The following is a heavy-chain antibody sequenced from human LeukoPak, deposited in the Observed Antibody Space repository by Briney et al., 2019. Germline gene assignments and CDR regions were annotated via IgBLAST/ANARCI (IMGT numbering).Heavy chain of an antibody. CDR3: ATGRGYSGYDEGPFDY. D-gene: IGHD5-12*01. V-gene: IGHV1-2*02. Sequence: GASVKVSCKASGYTFTGYYMHWVRQAPGQGLEWMGWINPNSGGTNYAQKFQSRVTMTRDTSISSAYMELSRLRSDDTAVYYCATGRGYSGYDEGPFDYWGQGTLVTVSS. CDR1: GYTFTGYY. J-gene: IGHJ4*02. CDR2: INPNSGGT.